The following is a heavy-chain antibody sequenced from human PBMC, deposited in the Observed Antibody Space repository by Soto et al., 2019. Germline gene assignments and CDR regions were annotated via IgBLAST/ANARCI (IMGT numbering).Heavy chain of an antibody. CDR2: IWYDGSNK. V-gene: IGHV3-33*01. CDR3: ARESYGDYRYFQH. CDR1: GFTFSSYG. D-gene: IGHD4-17*01. J-gene: IGHJ1*01. Sequence: TGGSLRLSCAASGFTFSSYGMHWVRQAPGKGLEWVAVIWYDGSNKYYADSVKGRFTISRDNSKNTLYLQMNSLRAEDTAVYYCARESYGDYRYFQHWGQGTLVTVSS.